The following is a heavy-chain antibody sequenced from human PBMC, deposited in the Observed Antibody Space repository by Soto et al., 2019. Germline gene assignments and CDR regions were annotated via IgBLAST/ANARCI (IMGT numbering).Heavy chain of an antibody. D-gene: IGHD2-15*01. CDR3: ARDLSVVFDY. V-gene: IGHV3-23*01. Sequence: LRLSCTASGFTFNKYAMSWVRQAPGKGLEWVSAITDSGAASHYAGSVKGRFTVSRDNSKNTLYLQMNSLRADDTAVYYCARDLSVVFDYWGQGTLVTVSS. CDR1: GFTFNKYA. CDR2: ITDSGAAS. J-gene: IGHJ4*02.